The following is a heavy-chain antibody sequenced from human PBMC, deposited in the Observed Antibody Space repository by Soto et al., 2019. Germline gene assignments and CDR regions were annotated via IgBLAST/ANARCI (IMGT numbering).Heavy chain of an antibody. J-gene: IGHJ4*02. V-gene: IGHV3-30*18. CDR1: GFTFSSYG. CDR3: AKVVRYFDWTEYYFDY. Sequence: QVQLVESGGGVVQPGRSLRLSCAASGFTFSSYGMHWVRQAPGKGLEWVAVISYDGSNKYYADSVKGRFTISRDNSKNPLYLQMNSLRAEDTAVYYCAKVVRYFDWTEYYFDYWGQGTLVTVSS. D-gene: IGHD3-9*01. CDR2: ISYDGSNK.